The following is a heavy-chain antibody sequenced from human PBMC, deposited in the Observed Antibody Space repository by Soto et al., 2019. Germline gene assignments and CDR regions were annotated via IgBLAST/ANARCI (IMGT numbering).Heavy chain of an antibody. V-gene: IGHV4-30-4*01. D-gene: IGHD5-18*01. CDR2: IYYSGST. Sequence: KSSETLSLTCTVSGGSISSGDYYWSWIRQPPGKGLEWIGYIYYSGSTYYNPSLKSRVTISVDTSKNQFSLKLSSVTAADTAVYYCARPMDSSDAFDIWGQGTMVTVSS. CDR3: ARPMDSSDAFDI. J-gene: IGHJ3*02. CDR1: GGSISSGDYY.